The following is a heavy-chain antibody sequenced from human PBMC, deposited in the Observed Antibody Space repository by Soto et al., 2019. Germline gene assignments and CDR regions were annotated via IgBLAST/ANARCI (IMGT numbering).Heavy chain of an antibody. CDR1: GGSFSGYY. Sequence: SETLSLTCAVYGGSFSGYYWSWIRQPPGEGLEWIGEIKHRGSTNYSPSLKSRVTISVDTSKNQFSLKLSSVTAADTAVYYCARRYCSGGSCEKLDWFDPWGQGTLVTVSS. J-gene: IGHJ5*02. D-gene: IGHD2-15*01. CDR2: IKHRGST. CDR3: ARRYCSGGSCEKLDWFDP. V-gene: IGHV4-34*01.